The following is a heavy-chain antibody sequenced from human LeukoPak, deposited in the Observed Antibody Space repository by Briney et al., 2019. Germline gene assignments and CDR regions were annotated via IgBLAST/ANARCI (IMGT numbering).Heavy chain of an antibody. V-gene: IGHV4-39*01. Sequence: ASETLSLTCSVSGGSISSSSYYWGWIRQPPGKGLEWLGSIYYSGSTYYNPSLKSRVTISVDTSKNQFSLKLSSVTAADTAVYYCARHLDCSSTSCYYPNDAFDIWGQGTMVTVSS. J-gene: IGHJ3*02. CDR2: IYYSGST. D-gene: IGHD2-2*01. CDR1: GGSISSSSYY. CDR3: ARHLDCSSTSCYYPNDAFDI.